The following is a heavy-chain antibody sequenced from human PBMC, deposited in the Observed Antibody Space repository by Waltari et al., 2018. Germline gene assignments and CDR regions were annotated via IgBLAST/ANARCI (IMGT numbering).Heavy chain of an antibody. CDR1: GFTFSSYW. D-gene: IGHD5-12*01. CDR3: ARMGDGYNYGWFDP. V-gene: IGHV3-7*01. CDR2: MKQGGREK. Sequence: EVQLVESGGGLVQPGGSLRLSCAASGFTFSSYWLSWVRQAPGKGLEWVANMKQGGREKYYVDAVKGRITISGDNAKNALYRQMSSLRAEDTAVYYCARMGDGYNYGWFDPWGQGTLVTVSS. J-gene: IGHJ5*02.